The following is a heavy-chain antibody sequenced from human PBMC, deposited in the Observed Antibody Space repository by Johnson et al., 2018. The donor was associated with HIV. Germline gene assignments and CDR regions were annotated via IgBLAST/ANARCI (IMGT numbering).Heavy chain of an antibody. Sequence: QVLLVESGGGVVQPGKSLRLSCAASGFTFSSYGMHWVRQAAGKGLEWVALIWYDGSNKYYADSVKGRFTISRDNSKNTLYLQMNSLRGEDTAVYYCAKDSMGFNWNQFEAFDMWGQGTMVTVSS. CDR3: AKDSMGFNWNQFEAFDM. J-gene: IGHJ3*02. CDR1: GFTFSSYG. D-gene: IGHD1-20*01. CDR2: IWYDGSNK. V-gene: IGHV3-33*06.